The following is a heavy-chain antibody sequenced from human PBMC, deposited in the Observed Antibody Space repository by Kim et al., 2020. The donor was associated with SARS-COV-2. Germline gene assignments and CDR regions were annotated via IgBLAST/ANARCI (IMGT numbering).Heavy chain of an antibody. D-gene: IGHD3-16*02. CDR3: TRDLYDYVWGSYRYTAVDAFDI. Sequence: GGSLRLSCTASGFTFGDYAMSWVRQAPGKGLEWVGFIRSKAYGGTTEYAASVKGRFTISRDDSKSIAYLQMNSLKTEDTAVYYCTRDLYDYVWGSYRYTAVDAFDIWGQGTMVTVSS. J-gene: IGHJ3*02. V-gene: IGHV3-49*04. CDR1: GFTFGDYA. CDR2: IRSKAYGGTT.